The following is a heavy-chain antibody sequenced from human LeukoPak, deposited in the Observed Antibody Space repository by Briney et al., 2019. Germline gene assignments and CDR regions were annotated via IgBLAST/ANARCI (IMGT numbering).Heavy chain of an antibody. J-gene: IGHJ4*02. CDR3: ARDRRDGYNVLDY. V-gene: IGHV3-21*01. CDR1: GFTFSTYS. Sequence: GGSLRLSCAGSGFTFSTYSMNWVRQAPGKGLEWVSSISTSSIYIYYADSLKGRFTISRDNAKNSLYLEMNSLRAEDTAMYYCARDRRDGYNVLDYWGQGTLVTVSS. D-gene: IGHD5-24*01. CDR2: ISTSSIYI.